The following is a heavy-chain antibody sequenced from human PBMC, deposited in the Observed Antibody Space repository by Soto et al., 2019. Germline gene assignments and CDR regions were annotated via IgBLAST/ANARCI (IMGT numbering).Heavy chain of an antibody. CDR3: GKVLVGVTRHSDSDY. Sequence: SETLSLTCTVFGVSISSSDYYWAWIRQPPGKGLEWIGSTDYNGVTYSSPSPKGRFTISKDTSKNKFSLQVTSVTAADTAFYYCGKVLVGVTRHSDSDYWGQGTLVTVSS. J-gene: IGHJ4*02. V-gene: IGHV4-39*01. CDR1: GVSISSSDYY. D-gene: IGHD2-15*01. CDR2: TDYNGVT.